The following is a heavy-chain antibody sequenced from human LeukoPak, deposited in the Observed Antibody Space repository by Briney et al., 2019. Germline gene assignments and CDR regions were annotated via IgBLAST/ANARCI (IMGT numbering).Heavy chain of an antibody. CDR3: ARLTSYGGDQDY. V-gene: IGHV4-39*01. D-gene: IGHD4-23*01. Sequence: SETLSLTCTVSGGSISGTYYWGWIRQPPGKGLEWIASIYHSGSTYYNPSLRSRVTISVDTSKKRFSLKLSPVTAADTAVYYCARLTSYGGDQDYWGQGTLVTVSS. J-gene: IGHJ4*02. CDR1: GGSISGTYY. CDR2: IYHSGST.